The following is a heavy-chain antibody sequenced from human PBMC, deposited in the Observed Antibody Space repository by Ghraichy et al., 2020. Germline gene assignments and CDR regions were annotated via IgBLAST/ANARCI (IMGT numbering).Heavy chain of an antibody. CDR2: IYYSGSS. D-gene: IGHD3-22*01. CDR3: ARHGFHLRWRDSMSGAFDI. V-gene: IGHV4-39*07. CDR1: GGSISSSSYY. J-gene: IGHJ3*02. Sequence: SETLSLTCTVSGGSISSSSYYWGWIRQPPGKGLEWIGSIYYSGSSYYNPSLKSRVTISVDTSKNQFSLKLSSVTAADTAVYYCARHGFHLRWRDSMSGAFDIWGQGKMVPVSS.